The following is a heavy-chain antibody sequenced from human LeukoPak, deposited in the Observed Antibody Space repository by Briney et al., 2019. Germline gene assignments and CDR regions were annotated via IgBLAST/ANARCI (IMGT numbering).Heavy chain of an antibody. CDR2: ISGSGGST. CDR1: GFTFSSYG. CDR3: AKGRQYGSGSDAFDI. V-gene: IGHV3-23*01. Sequence: PGGSLRLSCAASGFTFSSYGMSWVRQAPGKGLEWVSAISGSGGSTYYADSVKGRFTISRDNSKNTLYLQMNSLRAEDTAVYYCAKGRQYGSGSDAFDIWGQGTMVTVSS. J-gene: IGHJ3*02. D-gene: IGHD3-10*01.